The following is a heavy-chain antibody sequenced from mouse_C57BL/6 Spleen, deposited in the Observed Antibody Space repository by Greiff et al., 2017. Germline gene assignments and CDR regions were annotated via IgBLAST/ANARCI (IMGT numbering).Heavy chain of an antibody. Sequence: QVTLKVSGPELVKPGASVKISCKASGYAFSSSWMNWVKQRPGKGLEWIGRIYPGDGDTNYNGKFKGKATLTADKSSSTAYMQLSSLTSEDSAVYFCARGVYGSLDYWGQGTTLTVSS. D-gene: IGHD1-1*01. J-gene: IGHJ2*01. CDR1: GYAFSSSW. V-gene: IGHV1-82*01. CDR2: IYPGDGDT. CDR3: ARGVYGSLDY.